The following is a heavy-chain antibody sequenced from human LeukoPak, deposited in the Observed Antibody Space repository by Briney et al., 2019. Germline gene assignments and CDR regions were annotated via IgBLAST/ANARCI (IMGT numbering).Heavy chain of an antibody. CDR2: ISGSGGST. CDR1: GFTLNMYS. D-gene: IGHD3-16*01. CDR3: AKVRTPLRLGEVWPDAFDI. V-gene: IGHV3-23*01. J-gene: IGHJ3*02. Sequence: GGSLRLSCEISGFTLNMYSMSWVRQAPGKGLEWVSAISGSGGSTYYADSVKGRFTISRDNSKNTLYLQMNSLRAEDTAVYYCAKVRTPLRLGEVWPDAFDIWGQGTMVTVSS.